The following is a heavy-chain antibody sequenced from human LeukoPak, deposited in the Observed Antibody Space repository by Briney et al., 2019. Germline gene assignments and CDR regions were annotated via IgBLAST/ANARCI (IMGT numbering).Heavy chain of an antibody. CDR2: INHSGST. V-gene: IGHV4-34*01. CDR3: AIRYNYMYYFDY. Sequence: SETLSLTCAVYGGSFSGNYWSWIRQPPGKGLEWIGEINHSGSTKYNPSLKSRVTISVDTSKNQFALKLRSVTAADTAMYYCAIRYNYMYYFDYWGQGTLVTVSS. J-gene: IGHJ4*02. CDR1: GGSFSGNY. D-gene: IGHD1-1*01.